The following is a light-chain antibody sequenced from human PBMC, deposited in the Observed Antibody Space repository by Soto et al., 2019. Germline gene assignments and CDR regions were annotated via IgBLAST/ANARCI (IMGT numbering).Light chain of an antibody. CDR2: WAS. CDR1: QSVLYSSNSKNY. J-gene: IGKJ1*01. CDR3: QQYYSTPPWT. V-gene: IGKV4-1*01. Sequence: DIVMTQSPDSLAVSLGERATINCKSSQSVLYSSNSKNYLAWYQQKPGQPPKLLIYWASTRESGVPDRFSGSGSGTDFTLTISNLQAEDVAVYYCQQYYSTPPWTFGQGTKVEIK.